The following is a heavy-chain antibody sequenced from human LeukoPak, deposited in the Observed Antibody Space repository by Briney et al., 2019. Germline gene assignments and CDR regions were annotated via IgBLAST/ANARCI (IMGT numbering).Heavy chain of an antibody. CDR3: TRSDTMIR. Sequence: GRSLRLSCAASGFTFSGSAMHWVRQASGKGLEWVGRIRSKANSYATAYAASVKGRFTISRDDSKNTAYLQMNSLKTEDTAVYYCTRSDTMIRWGQGTMVTVSS. CDR1: GFTFSGSA. V-gene: IGHV3-73*01. J-gene: IGHJ3*01. D-gene: IGHD3-22*01. CDR2: IRSKANSYAT.